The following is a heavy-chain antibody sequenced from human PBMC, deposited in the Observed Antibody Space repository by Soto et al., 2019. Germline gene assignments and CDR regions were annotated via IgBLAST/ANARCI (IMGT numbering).Heavy chain of an antibody. CDR2: IYHSGSI. Sequence: SETLSLTCAVSGGSISSGGYSWSWIRQPPGKGLEWIGYIYHSGSIYYNPSLKSRVTISEDRSKNQFSLKLSSVTAADTAVYYCARDQLRALDYWGQGTLVTVSS. J-gene: IGHJ4*02. V-gene: IGHV4-30-2*01. D-gene: IGHD1-1*01. CDR1: GGSISSGGYS. CDR3: ARDQLRALDY.